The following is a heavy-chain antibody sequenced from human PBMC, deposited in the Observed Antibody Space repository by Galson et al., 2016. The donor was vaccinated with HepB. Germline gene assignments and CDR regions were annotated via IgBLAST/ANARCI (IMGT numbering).Heavy chain of an antibody. CDR3: ARDPRQDYMDV. CDR1: GFTFRTYD. V-gene: IGHV3-30*09. CDR2: ISYDGSSK. J-gene: IGHJ6*03. D-gene: IGHD1-1*01. Sequence: SLRLSCAGSGFTFRTYDMHWVRQAPGKGLEWVAVISYDGSSKYYADSLKGRFAISRDNSKNTLNLQMNSLRAEDTAVYYCARDPRQDYMDVWGKGTTVTVSS.